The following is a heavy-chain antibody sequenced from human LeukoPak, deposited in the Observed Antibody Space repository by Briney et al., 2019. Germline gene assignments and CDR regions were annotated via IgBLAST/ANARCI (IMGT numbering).Heavy chain of an antibody. J-gene: IGHJ4*02. V-gene: IGHV3-21*01. CDR3: VTEEQQLDTGY. Sequence: GSLRLSCAASGFTFSTYSMNWVRQAPGKGLEWVSSISSSSTYIYYADSVKGRFTISRDNAKNSLYLQMNSLRAEDTAVYYCVTEEQQLDTGYWGQGTLVTVSS. CDR1: GFTFSTYS. D-gene: IGHD6-13*01. CDR2: ISSSSTYI.